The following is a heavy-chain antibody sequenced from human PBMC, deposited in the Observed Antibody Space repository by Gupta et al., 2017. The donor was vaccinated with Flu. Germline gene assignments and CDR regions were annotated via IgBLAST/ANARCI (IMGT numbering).Heavy chain of an antibody. CDR2: INPSAGST. D-gene: IGHD5-12*01. J-gene: IGHJ4*02. V-gene: IGHV1-46*03. CDR3: ARGRRDGYNDY. Sequence: VRQAPGQGLEWMGIINPSAGSTSYAQKFQGRVTMTRDTSTSTVYMELSSLRSEDTAVYYCARGRRDGYNDYWGQGTLVTVSS.